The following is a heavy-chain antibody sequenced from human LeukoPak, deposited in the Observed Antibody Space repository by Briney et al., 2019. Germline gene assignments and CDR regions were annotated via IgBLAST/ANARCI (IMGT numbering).Heavy chain of an antibody. Sequence: PGGSLRLSCAASGFTFSSYSMNWVRQAPGKGLEWVSSISSSSSYIYYADSVKGRFTISRDNAKNSLYLQMNSLRAEDTAVYYCARDWPPYYYDSGGYYKYRPPDYWGQGTLVTVSS. D-gene: IGHD3-22*01. J-gene: IGHJ4*02. CDR1: GFTFSSYS. CDR2: ISSSSSYI. V-gene: IGHV3-21*01. CDR3: ARDWPPYYYDSGGYYKYRPPDY.